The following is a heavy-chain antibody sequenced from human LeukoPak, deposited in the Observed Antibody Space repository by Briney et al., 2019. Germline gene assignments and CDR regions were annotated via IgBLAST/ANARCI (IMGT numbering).Heavy chain of an antibody. Sequence: SETLSLPCTVSPDSVTDYYWSWIRQPVGKGLEWIGYIYDIGNTNYNPSLQSRVTMSVDRSKNQFSLKLTSVTAADTAVYYCARGGSLSYYMDVWGKGTTVTVSS. J-gene: IGHJ6*03. CDR3: ARGGSLSYYMDV. CDR2: IYDIGNT. V-gene: IGHV4-4*07. CDR1: PDSVTDYY. D-gene: IGHD3-16*02.